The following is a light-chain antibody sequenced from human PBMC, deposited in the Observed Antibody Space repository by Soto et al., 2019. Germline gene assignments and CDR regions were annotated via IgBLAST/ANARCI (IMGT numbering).Light chain of an antibody. Sequence: EIALTQSPGTLPLSPGERATLSCRASQSVTSNYLAWYQQKPGQAPRLLMFGASIRDTGIPDRFSGSGSGTDFPLTISRLEPEDFAVFYCQQYGSSPGTFGQGTKVDIK. J-gene: IGKJ1*01. CDR1: QSVTSNY. CDR2: GAS. CDR3: QQYGSSPGT. V-gene: IGKV3-20*01.